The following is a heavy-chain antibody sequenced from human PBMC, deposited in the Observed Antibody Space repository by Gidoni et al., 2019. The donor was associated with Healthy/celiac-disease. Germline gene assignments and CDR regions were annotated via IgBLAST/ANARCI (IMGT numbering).Heavy chain of an antibody. CDR2: IYYSGST. V-gene: IGHV4-39*07. D-gene: IGHD3-16*01. CDR3: ASYVWGSYAYFDY. Sequence: QLQLQESGPGLVKPSETLSLTCTVSGGSISSSSYYWGWIRQPPGKGLEWIGSIYYSGSTYYNPSLKSRVTISVDTSKNQFSLKLSSVTAADTAVYYCASYVWGSYAYFDYWGQGTLVTVSS. CDR1: GGSISSSSYY. J-gene: IGHJ4*02.